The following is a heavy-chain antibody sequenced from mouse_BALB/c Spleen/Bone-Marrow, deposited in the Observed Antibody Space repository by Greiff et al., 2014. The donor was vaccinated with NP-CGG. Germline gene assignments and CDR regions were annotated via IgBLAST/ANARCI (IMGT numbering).Heavy chain of an antibody. V-gene: IGHV1-39*01. CDR1: GNSFTANN. J-gene: IGHJ1*01. D-gene: IGHD2-14*01. CDR2: IDLYYGGT. CDR3: TRSRYDGTYWYFDV. Sequence: EVKLVESGPELEKPGASVKISCKASGNSFTANNMNWVEQSNGKSLEWIGNIDLYYGGTSYNQKFKGKATLTVDKSSSTAYMQLKSLTSEDSAVYYCTRSRYDGTYWYFDVWGAGTTVTVSS.